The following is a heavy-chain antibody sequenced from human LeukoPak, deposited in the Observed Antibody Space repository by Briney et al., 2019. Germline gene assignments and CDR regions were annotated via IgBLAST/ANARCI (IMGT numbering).Heavy chain of an antibody. Sequence: SETLSLTCTVSGGSISSISYYWGWIRQPPGKGLEWIGTIYYSGSTYYNPSLKSRVTISVDTSKNQFSLKLSSVTAADTAVYYCARGLRRFDYWGQGTLVTVSS. CDR1: GGSISSISYY. D-gene: IGHD3-16*01. V-gene: IGHV4-39*07. J-gene: IGHJ4*02. CDR3: ARGLRRFDY. CDR2: IYYSGST.